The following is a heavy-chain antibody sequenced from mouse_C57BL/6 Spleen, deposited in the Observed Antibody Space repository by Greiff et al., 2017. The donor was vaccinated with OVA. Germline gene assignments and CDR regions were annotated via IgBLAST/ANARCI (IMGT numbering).Heavy chain of an antibody. D-gene: IGHD2-1*01. J-gene: IGHJ4*01. Sequence: VQLKQSGPELVKPGASVKISCKASGYSFTGYYMHWVKQSHGNILDWIGYIYPYNGVSSYNQKFKGKATLTVDKSSSTAYMELRSLTSEDSAVYYCARSRDYGKDYYAMDYWGQGTSVTVSS. CDR3: ARSRDYGKDYYAMDY. V-gene: IGHV1-31*01. CDR1: GYSFTGYY. CDR2: IYPYNGVS.